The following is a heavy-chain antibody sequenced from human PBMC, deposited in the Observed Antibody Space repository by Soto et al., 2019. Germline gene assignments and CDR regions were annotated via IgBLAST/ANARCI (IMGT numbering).Heavy chain of an antibody. Sequence: ASVKVSCKASGYAFTGYYMHWVRQAPGQGLEWMGWISPNSGGTNYAQKFQGRVTMTRDTSISTAYMELSRLRSDDTAVYYCARAYCGGDCYSYYYYYYGMDVWGQGTTVTVSS. D-gene: IGHD2-21*02. V-gene: IGHV1-2*02. CDR2: ISPNSGGT. CDR1: GYAFTGYY. CDR3: ARAYCGGDCYSYYYYYYGMDV. J-gene: IGHJ6*02.